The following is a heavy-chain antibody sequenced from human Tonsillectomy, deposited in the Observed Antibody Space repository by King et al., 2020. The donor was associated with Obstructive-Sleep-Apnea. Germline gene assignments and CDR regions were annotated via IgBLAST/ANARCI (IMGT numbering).Heavy chain of an antibody. J-gene: IGHJ6*02. CDR3: AREVWVFCGGDCYSQGWYYYGMDV. Sequence: EVQLVESGGGLVKPGGSLRLSCAASGFTFSYYGMNWVRQAPGKGLEWVSSISSSSSYIYYADSVKGRFTIARDNAKKSLYLQMNSLRAEDTAVYYCAREVWVFCGGDCYSQGWYYYGMDVWGQGTTVTVSS. D-gene: IGHD2-21*02. V-gene: IGHV3-21*01. CDR2: ISSSSSYI. CDR1: GFTFSYYG.